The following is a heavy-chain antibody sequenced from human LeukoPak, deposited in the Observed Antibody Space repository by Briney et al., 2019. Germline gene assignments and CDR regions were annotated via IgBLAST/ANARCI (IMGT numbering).Heavy chain of an antibody. D-gene: IGHD2-2*01. J-gene: IGHJ6*03. CDR1: TFTFSSYN. CDR2: ISSSGTYI. Sequence: GGSLRLSCAASTFTFSSYNMNWVRQAPGKGLEWVSSISSSGTYIYYRDSVKGRFTISRDNAENSLYLEMNSLRVEDTAVYYCAKDLVRPRDIVVVPAARGSYYYYMDVWGKGTTVTVSS. V-gene: IGHV3-21*01. CDR3: AKDLVRPRDIVVVPAARGSYYYYMDV.